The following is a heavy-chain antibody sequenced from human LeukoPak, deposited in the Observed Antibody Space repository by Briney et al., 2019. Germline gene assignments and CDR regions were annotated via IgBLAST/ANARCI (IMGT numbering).Heavy chain of an antibody. V-gene: IGHV4-59*01. J-gene: IGHJ6*02. CDR2: IYYSGST. CDR3: ARGGESIAAADQWDYYYYGMDV. Sequence: PSETLSLTCTVSGGSISSYYWGWIRQPPGKGLEWIGYIYYSGSTNYNPSLKSRVTISVDTSKNQFSLKLSSVTAADTAVYYCARGGESIAAADQWDYYYYGMDVWGQGTTVTVSS. CDR1: GGSISSYY. D-gene: IGHD6-13*01.